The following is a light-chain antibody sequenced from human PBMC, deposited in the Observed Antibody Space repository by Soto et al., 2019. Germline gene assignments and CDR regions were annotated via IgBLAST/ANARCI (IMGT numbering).Light chain of an antibody. J-gene: IGKJ1*01. Sequence: DIQMTQCPSPLSASVGDRVSIPCRASQTVSSWLAWYQQKPGKAPKLLIYDVSSLESGVPSRFSGSGSGTEFTLTISSLQPDDFATYYCQQYYSYSRTFGQGTKV. CDR2: DVS. CDR1: QTVSSW. V-gene: IGKV1-5*01. CDR3: QQYYSYSRT.